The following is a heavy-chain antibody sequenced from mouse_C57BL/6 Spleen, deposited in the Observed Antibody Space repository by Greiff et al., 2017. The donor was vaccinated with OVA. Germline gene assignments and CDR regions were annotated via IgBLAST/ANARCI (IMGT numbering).Heavy chain of an antibody. J-gene: IGHJ1*03. D-gene: IGHD1-1*01. CDR3: ARKGITTVVDWYFDV. V-gene: IGHV1-80*01. Sequence: QVQLQQSGAELVKPGASVKISCKASGYAFSSYWMNWVKQRPGKGLEWIGQIYPGDGDTNYNGKFKGKATLTADKSSSTAYMQLSSLTSEDSAVYFCARKGITTVVDWYFDVWGTGTTVTVSS. CDR2: IYPGDGDT. CDR1: GYAFSSYW.